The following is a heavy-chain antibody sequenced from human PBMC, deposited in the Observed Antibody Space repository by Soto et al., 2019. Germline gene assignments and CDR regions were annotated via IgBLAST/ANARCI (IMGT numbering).Heavy chain of an antibody. V-gene: IGHV3-9*01. Sequence: GGSLRLSCAASGFTFDDYAMHWVRQAPGKGLEWVSGISWNSGSIGYADSVKGRFTISRDNAKNSLYLQMNSLRAEDTALYYCAKDYDFWSGLDYWGQGTLVTVSS. J-gene: IGHJ4*02. CDR3: AKDYDFWSGLDY. CDR2: ISWNSGSI. CDR1: GFTFDDYA. D-gene: IGHD3-3*01.